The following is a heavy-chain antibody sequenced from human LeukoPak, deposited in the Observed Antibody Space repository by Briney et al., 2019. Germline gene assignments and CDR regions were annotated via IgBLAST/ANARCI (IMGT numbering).Heavy chain of an antibody. J-gene: IGHJ3*02. CDR3: ASLHIVVVTAILDAFDI. D-gene: IGHD2-21*02. Sequence: GRSMRLSCAASGFTFSSYAMHWVRQAPGKGLEWVAVISYDGSNKYYADSVKGRFTISRDNSKNTLYLQMNSLRAVDTAVYYCASLHIVVVTAILDAFDIWGQGTMVTVSS. V-gene: IGHV3-30-3*01. CDR1: GFTFSSYA. CDR2: ISYDGSNK.